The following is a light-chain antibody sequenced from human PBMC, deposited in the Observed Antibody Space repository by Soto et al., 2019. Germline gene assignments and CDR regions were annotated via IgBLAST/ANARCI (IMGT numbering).Light chain of an antibody. Sequence: DIQMTQSPSTLSASVGDRVTITCRASQSISSWLAWYQQKPGKAPKALIYDASSLESGVPSRFSGSGSGTEFSLTISSLQPDDFATYYCQQANSFPWTFGQGTKVDI. J-gene: IGKJ1*01. CDR1: QSISSW. CDR2: DAS. CDR3: QQANSFPWT. V-gene: IGKV1-5*01.